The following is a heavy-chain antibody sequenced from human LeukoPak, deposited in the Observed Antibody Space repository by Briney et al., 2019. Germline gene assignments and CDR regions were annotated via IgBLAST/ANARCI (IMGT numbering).Heavy chain of an antibody. CDR1: GGSFSGYY. V-gene: IGHV4-34*01. J-gene: IGHJ6*03. Sequence: SETLSLTCAVYGGSFSGYYWSWIRQPPGKGLEWIGSIYYSGSTYYNPSLKSRVTISGDTSKNQFSLKLSSVTAADTAVYYCARVEEGYGSGRRENYYYYYMDVWGKGTTVTISS. CDR3: ARVEEGYGSGRRENYYYYYMDV. CDR2: IYYSGST. D-gene: IGHD3-10*01.